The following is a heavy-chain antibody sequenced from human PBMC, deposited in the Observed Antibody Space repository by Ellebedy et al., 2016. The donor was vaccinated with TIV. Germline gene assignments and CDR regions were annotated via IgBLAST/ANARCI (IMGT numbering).Heavy chain of an antibody. D-gene: IGHD1-26*01. V-gene: IGHV3-21*01. Sequence: GESLKISCAASGFTFTSYTMNWVRQAPGKGLEWVSSISSTGYYIYYADSVKGRFTISRDDASNSLFLQMDSLRAEDTAVYYCARSGEPDSWGQGTLVTVSS. J-gene: IGHJ4*02. CDR2: ISSTGYYI. CDR1: GFTFTSYT. CDR3: ARSGEPDS.